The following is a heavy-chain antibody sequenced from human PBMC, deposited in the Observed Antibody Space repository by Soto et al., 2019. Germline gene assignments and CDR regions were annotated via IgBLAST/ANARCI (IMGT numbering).Heavy chain of an antibody. J-gene: IGHJ3*02. D-gene: IGHD2-2*01. Sequence: QVQLVQSGAEVKKPGASVKVSCKASGYTFTSYGISWVRQAPGQGLEWMGWISAYNGNTNYAQKLQGRVTMTTDTSKSTAYMELRSLTSDDTAVYYCARDQSLFCSSTSCYPSDAFYIWGQGTMVTVSS. CDR3: ARDQSLFCSSTSCYPSDAFYI. CDR1: GYTFTSYG. V-gene: IGHV1-18*01. CDR2: ISAYNGNT.